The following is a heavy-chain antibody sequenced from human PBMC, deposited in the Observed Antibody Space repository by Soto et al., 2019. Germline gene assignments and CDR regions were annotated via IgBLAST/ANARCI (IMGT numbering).Heavy chain of an antibody. D-gene: IGHD3-22*01. V-gene: IGHV1-69*06. J-gene: IGHJ1*01. Sequence: ASVKVSCKASGYTFTDNYMHWVRQAPGQGLEWMGGIIPIFGTANYAQKFQGRVTITADKSTSTAYMELSSLRSEDTAVYYCARTNYDSSGYYPGYFQHWGQGTLVTVSS. CDR2: IIPIFGTA. CDR3: ARTNYDSSGYYPGYFQH. CDR1: GYTFTDNY.